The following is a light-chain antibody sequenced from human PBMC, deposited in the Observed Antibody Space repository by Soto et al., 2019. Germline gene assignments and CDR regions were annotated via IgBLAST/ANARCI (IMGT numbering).Light chain of an antibody. V-gene: IGKV3-20*01. CDR1: QSVSSTY. CDR3: QQYGSSPYT. Sequence: EIGLTQSPGTLSLSPGERATLSCRASQSVSSTYLAWYQQKPGQAPRLLIYGASIRATGVPDRFSGSGSGTDFTLPISRLEPEDFAVYYGQQYGSSPYTFGQGPKLEIK. CDR2: GAS. J-gene: IGKJ2*01.